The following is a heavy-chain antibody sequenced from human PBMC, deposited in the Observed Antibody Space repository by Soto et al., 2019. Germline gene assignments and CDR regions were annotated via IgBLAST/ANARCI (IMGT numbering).Heavy chain of an antibody. Sequence: GGSLRLACAASGFTFSNAWMNWVRQAPGKGLEWVGRIKSKTDGGTTDYAAPVKGRFTISRDDSKNTLYLQMNSLKTEDTAVYYCTTYGAHDILTRDAFDIWGQGTMVTVSS. CDR2: IKSKTDGGTT. J-gene: IGHJ3*02. CDR3: TTYGAHDILTRDAFDI. CDR1: GFTFSNAW. D-gene: IGHD3-9*01. V-gene: IGHV3-15*07.